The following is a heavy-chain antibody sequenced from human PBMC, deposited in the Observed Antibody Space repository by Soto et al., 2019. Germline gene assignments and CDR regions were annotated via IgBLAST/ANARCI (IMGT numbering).Heavy chain of an antibody. CDR2: IYWDDDK. CDR3: AHYEFVLRFLEWLYPTPPNAFDI. Sequence: QITLKESGPTLVKPTQTLTLTCTFSGFSLSTSGVGVGWIRQPPGKALEWLALIYWDDDKRYSPSLKSRLTITKDTSKNQVVLTMTNMDPVDTATYYCAHYEFVLRFLEWLYPTPPNAFDIWGQGTMVTVSS. V-gene: IGHV2-5*02. J-gene: IGHJ3*02. CDR1: GFSLSTSGVG. D-gene: IGHD3-3*01.